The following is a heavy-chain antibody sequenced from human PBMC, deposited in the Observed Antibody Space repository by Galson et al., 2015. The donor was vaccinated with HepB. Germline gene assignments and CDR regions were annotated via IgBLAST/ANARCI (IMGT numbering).Heavy chain of an antibody. D-gene: IGHD3-22*01. J-gene: IGHJ4*02. V-gene: IGHV3-9*01. Sequence: SLRLSCAASGFTFDDHAMHWVRQVPGKGLEWVSGISWNSDDIGYADSVMGRFTISRDNAKHSVYLQMNSLRAEDTALYYCAKDRSLKDYDSLDYWGQGTLVTVSS. CDR1: GFTFDDHA. CDR2: ISWNSDDI. CDR3: AKDRSLKDYDSLDY.